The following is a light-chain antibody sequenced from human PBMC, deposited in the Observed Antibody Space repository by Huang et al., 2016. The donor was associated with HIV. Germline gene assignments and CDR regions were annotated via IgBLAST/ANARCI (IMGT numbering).Light chain of an antibody. Sequence: EIVLTQSPATLSLSPGERATLSCRASQSVRSYLAWYQQKPGQTPRLLVYDAVNRATGIPARFSGSGSGTDFTLTINSLEPEDFAVYYCQQRINWPLTFGGGTKVEIK. V-gene: IGKV3-11*01. CDR2: DAV. J-gene: IGKJ4*01. CDR3: QQRINWPLT. CDR1: QSVRSY.